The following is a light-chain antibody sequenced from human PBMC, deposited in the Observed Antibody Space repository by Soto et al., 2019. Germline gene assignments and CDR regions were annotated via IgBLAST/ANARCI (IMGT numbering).Light chain of an antibody. Sequence: EIVLTQSPGTLSLSPGERATLSCRASQSVSSSFLAWYQQKPGQAPRLLIYGASSGATGIPDRLSGSGSGTEFIRPISGREPEDFAVYYCQQYDSSHWTVGQGTQVVIK. CDR3: QQYDSSHWT. CDR2: GAS. J-gene: IGKJ1*01. V-gene: IGKV3-20*01. CDR1: QSVSSSF.